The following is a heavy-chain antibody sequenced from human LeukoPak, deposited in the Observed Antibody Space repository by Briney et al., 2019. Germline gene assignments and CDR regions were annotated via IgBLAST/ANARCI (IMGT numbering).Heavy chain of an antibody. CDR2: IYYSGNT. D-gene: IGHD6-6*01. Sequence: SETLSLTCTVSGGSISSSSYYWGWIRQPPGKGLEWIGSIYYSGNTYYNPSLKSRVTISVDTSKNQFSLKLSSVTAADTAVYYCARGTVSIAARPLDYWGQGTLVTVSS. V-gene: IGHV4-39*07. J-gene: IGHJ4*02. CDR1: GGSISSSSYY. CDR3: ARGTVSIAARPLDY.